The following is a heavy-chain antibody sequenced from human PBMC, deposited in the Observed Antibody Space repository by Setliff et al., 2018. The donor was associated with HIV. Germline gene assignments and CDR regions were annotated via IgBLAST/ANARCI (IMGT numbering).Heavy chain of an antibody. J-gene: IGHJ4*02. D-gene: IGHD2-21*02. CDR1: GGSISGYY. CDR3: ARGEFYCGTDCYWSSFDY. CDR2: IYYTGST. Sequence: ETLSLTCTVSGGSISGYYWSWMRQPPGKGLEWIGYIYYTGSTTYNASLKSRITISVDTSRNQFSLRLSSVTAADTAVYYCARGEFYCGTDCYWSSFDYWGQGILVTVSS. V-gene: IGHV4-59*08.